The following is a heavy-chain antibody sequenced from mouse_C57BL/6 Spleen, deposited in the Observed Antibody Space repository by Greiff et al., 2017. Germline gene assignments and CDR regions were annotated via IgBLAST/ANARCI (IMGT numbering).Heavy chain of an antibody. V-gene: IGHV5-12*01. CDR2: ISNGGGST. J-gene: IGHJ4*01. Sequence: EVKLVESGGGLVQPGGSLKFSCAASGFNFSDYYMHWVRQTPEKRLEWVAYISNGGGSTYYPDTVPGRFTISTDTAKNTLYLQMSRLKSEDTAMDYCACTYYGSSFYAMDYWGQGTSVTVSS. D-gene: IGHD1-1*01. CDR3: ACTYYGSSFYAMDY. CDR1: GFNFSDYY.